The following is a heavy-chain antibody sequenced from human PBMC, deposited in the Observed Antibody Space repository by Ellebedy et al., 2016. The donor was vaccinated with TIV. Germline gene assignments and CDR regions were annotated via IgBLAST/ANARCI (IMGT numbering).Heavy chain of an antibody. D-gene: IGHD3-22*01. CDR3: ARYVSYFDTPDQIDYYFDS. J-gene: IGHJ4*02. Sequence: SETLSLTCNVSGGSISSYYWSWIRQPPGKGLEWIGFIYYSESTNYNPSLQSRVTISIDGSKKQFSLKLSSVTAADTAVYYCARYVSYFDTPDQIDYYFDSWGQGTLVTVSS. CDR2: IYYSEST. CDR1: GGSISSYY. V-gene: IGHV4-59*08.